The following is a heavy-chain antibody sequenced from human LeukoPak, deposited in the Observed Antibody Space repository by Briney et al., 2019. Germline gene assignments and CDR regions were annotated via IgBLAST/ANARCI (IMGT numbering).Heavy chain of an antibody. CDR3: AELGITMIGGV. Sequence: GGSLRLSCAASGFTFSSYSMNWVRQAPGKGLEWVSYISSSGSTIYYADSVKGRFTISRDNAKNSLYLQINSLRAEDTAVYYCAELGITMIGGVWGKGTTVTISS. CDR2: ISSSGSTI. CDR1: GFTFSSYS. V-gene: IGHV3-48*04. D-gene: IGHD3-10*02. J-gene: IGHJ6*04.